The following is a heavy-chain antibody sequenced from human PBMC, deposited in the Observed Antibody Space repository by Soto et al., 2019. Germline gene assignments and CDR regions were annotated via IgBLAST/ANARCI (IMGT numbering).Heavy chain of an antibody. Sequence: QLHLVQSGAVVKKPGASVTVSCSASGYPVTAYYMHWVRQAPGRGLEWMGGISPATGAAKYTQTFRGRVTMTRDTSTSTVFMELSGLTSGDTAVFYCERGGGVGVAGSAAFDMWGQGTLVTVSS. D-gene: IGHD3-3*01. CDR2: ISPATGAA. J-gene: IGHJ3*02. CDR1: GYPVTAYY. CDR3: ERGGGVGVAGSAAFDM. V-gene: IGHV1-2*02.